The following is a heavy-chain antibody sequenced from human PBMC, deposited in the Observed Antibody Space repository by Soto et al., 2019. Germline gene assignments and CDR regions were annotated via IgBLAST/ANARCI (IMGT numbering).Heavy chain of an antibody. V-gene: IGHV3-30*03. CDR2: ISYDGSHE. J-gene: IGHJ4*02. Sequence: QVQLVESGGGVVQPGRSLRVSCGGSGFTFSNYGMHWVRQAPGKGLDWVAVISYDGSHEQYSDSVKGRFTISRDNSKNTLYRQMNSLSVEDTAVYYCAMDSGRMARVTYPDYWGQGTLVTVSS. D-gene: IGHD4-4*01. CDR3: AMDSGRMARVTYPDY. CDR1: GFTFSNYG.